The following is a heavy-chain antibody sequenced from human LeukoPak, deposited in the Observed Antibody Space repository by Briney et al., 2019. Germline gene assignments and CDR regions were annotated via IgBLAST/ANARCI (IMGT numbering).Heavy chain of an antibody. CDR2: IRSKAYGGTT. CDR3: TRTTVTTADWWFDP. V-gene: IGHV3-49*04. CDR1: RFTFGVYA. D-gene: IGHD4-17*01. Sequence: RSLSLSCTASRFTFGVYAMSWVSPAPGKGMEWVSFIRSKAYGGTTEYAATVKGRFTISRDDSKSIAYLQMISLKAEDTAVYYCTRTTVTTADWWFDPWGQGTLVTVSS. J-gene: IGHJ5*02.